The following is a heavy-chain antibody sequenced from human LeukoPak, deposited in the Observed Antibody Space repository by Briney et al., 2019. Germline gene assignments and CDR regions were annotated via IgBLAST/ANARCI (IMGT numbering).Heavy chain of an antibody. Sequence: GESLKISFKGSGYRFTSYWIGWVRQMPGKGLEWMGIIYPGDSDTRYSPSFQGQVTISVDKSISTAYLQWSSLKASDTAMYYCARQDTDYYDSSGFRFYGMDVWGQGTTVTVAS. J-gene: IGHJ6*02. D-gene: IGHD3-22*01. CDR3: ARQDTDYYDSSGFRFYGMDV. V-gene: IGHV5-51*01. CDR1: GYRFTSYW. CDR2: IYPGDSDT.